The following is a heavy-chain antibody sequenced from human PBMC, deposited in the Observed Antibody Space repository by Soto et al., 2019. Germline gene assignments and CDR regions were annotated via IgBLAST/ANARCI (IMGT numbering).Heavy chain of an antibody. J-gene: IGHJ6*02. Sequence: QVQLVQSGAEVKKPGSSVKVSCTASGGTFSSYAISWVRQAPGQGLEWMGGIIPIFGTANYAQKFQGRVTITADESTSTAYMELSSLRSEDTAVYYCARGIQETYYYYYGMDVWGQGTTVTVSS. CDR2: IIPIFGTA. CDR3: ARGIQETYYYYYGMDV. D-gene: IGHD5-18*01. CDR1: GGTFSSYA. V-gene: IGHV1-69*01.